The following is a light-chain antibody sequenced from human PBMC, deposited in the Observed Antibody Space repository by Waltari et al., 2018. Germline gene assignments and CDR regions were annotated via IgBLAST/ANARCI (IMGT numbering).Light chain of an antibody. CDR2: LNIVGSH. Sequence: QPALAQSPSASASLGASVTLTCTLSSGHRTSSIAWHQQQLGKAPRYLMRLNIVGSHSNGDGIPDRFSGSSSGTERYLTISNLQSEDEADYFCQAWTSGIQIFGSGTRLTVL. CDR1: SGHRTSS. CDR3: QAWTSGIQI. V-gene: IGLV4-69*01. J-gene: IGLJ6*01.